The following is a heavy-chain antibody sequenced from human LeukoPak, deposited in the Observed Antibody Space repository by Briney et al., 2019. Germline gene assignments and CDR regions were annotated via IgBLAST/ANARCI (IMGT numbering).Heavy chain of an antibody. J-gene: IGHJ6*03. CDR1: GGSISSSSYY. D-gene: IGHD4-11*01. CDR2: IYYSGST. CDR3: ARGRVSSSTWYSTYYYFFYMDF. Sequence: SETLSLTCTVSGGSISSSSYYWGWIRQPPGTGLEWIGSIYYSGSTYYNPSLKGRVTISVDTSKNQFSLKLSSVTAADTAVYFCARGRVSSSTWYSTYYYFFYMDFWGKGTTVTVSS. V-gene: IGHV4-39*07.